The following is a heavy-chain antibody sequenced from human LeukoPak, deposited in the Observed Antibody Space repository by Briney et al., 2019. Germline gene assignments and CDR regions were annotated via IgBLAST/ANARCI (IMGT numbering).Heavy chain of an antibody. CDR3: ARDPDGDYDFDY. J-gene: IGHJ4*02. D-gene: IGHD4-17*01. Sequence: GGSLRLSCAASGFSFNDYGINWVRRAPGKGLEWLSHTNNNGAVISYADSVKGRFTVSRDTAKSSLYLQMNGLRVEDTAIYFCARDPDGDYDFDYWGQGTLVTVSS. V-gene: IGHV3-48*01. CDR1: GFSFNDYG. CDR2: TNNNGAVI.